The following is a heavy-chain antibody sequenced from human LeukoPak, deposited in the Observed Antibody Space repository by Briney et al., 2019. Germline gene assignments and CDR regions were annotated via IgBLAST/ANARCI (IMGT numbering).Heavy chain of an antibody. CDR2: ISAYNSAYNGNT. D-gene: IGHD3-22*01. CDR1: GYTFINYG. J-gene: IGHJ3*01. V-gene: IGHV1-18*01. CDR3: AAEAAYYYDSRDAFDV. Sequence: ASVKVSCKASGYTFINYGITWVRQAPGQGLEWMGWISAYNSAYNGNTNYAQKFQERVTITRDMSTSLVYMELSSLRSEDTAVYYCAAEAAYYYDSRDAFDVWGQGTMVTVSS.